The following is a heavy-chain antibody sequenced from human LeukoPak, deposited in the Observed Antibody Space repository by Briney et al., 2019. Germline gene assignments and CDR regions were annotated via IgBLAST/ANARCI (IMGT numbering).Heavy chain of an antibody. V-gene: IGHV4-59*08. J-gene: IGHJ4*02. D-gene: IGHD5-18*01. CDR1: SGSISSYY. CDR3: ARHKYSYGFDY. CDR2: IYYSGST. Sequence: SETLSLTCTVSSGSISSYYWSWIRQPPGKGLEWIGYIYYSGSTNYNPSLKSRVTISVDTSKNQFSLKLSSVTAADTAVYYCARHKYSYGFDYWGQGTLVTVSS.